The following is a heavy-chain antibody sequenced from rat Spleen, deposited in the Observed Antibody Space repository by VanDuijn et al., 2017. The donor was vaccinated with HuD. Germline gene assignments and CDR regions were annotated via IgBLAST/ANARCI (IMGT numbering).Heavy chain of an antibody. CDR2: MWSGGST. CDR3: TRRGTIAADVMDA. CDR1: GFSLTDYS. Sequence: EVQLKESGPGLVQPSQTLSLTCTVSGFSLTDYSVHWVRQPPGKGLEWMGVMWSGGSTAYNSALKSRLSISRDTSKSQVFLKMNSLQTEDTAIYYCTRRGTIAADVMDAWGQGASVTVSS. J-gene: IGHJ4*01. D-gene: IGHD1-2*01. V-gene: IGHV2S63*01.